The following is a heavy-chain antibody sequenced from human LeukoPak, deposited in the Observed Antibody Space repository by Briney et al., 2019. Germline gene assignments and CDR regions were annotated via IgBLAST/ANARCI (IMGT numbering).Heavy chain of an antibody. CDR3: ARLVSYDVLTENFYKYYMDV. J-gene: IGHJ6*03. CDR2: IYYTGST. CDR1: SGSISSNNYY. V-gene: IGHV4-39*01. Sequence: MPSETLSLTCTVSSGSISSNNYYWGWIRQPPGKSLEWIGSIYYTGSTFYNPSLKSRVTMSLDALKNQFTLKVTSVTATDTAVYYCARLVSYDVLTENFYKYYMDVWGKGTTVTVSS. D-gene: IGHD3-9*01.